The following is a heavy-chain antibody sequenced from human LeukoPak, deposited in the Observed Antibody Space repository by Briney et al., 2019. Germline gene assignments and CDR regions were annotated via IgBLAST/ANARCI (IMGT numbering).Heavy chain of an antibody. J-gene: IGHJ5*02. CDR2: IKQDGSEK. V-gene: IGHV3-7*01. Sequence: GGSLRLSCAASGFTFSSYWISWVRQAPGKGLEWVANIKQDGSEKYYVDSVKGRFTISRDNAKNSLYLQMNSLRAEDTAVYYCAREVGWLRLNWFDPWGQGTLVTVPS. CDR3: AREVGWLRLNWFDP. CDR1: GFTFSSYW. D-gene: IGHD5-12*01.